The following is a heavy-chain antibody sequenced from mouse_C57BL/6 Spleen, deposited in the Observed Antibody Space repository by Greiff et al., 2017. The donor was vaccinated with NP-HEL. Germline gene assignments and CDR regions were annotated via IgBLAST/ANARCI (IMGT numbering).Heavy chain of an antibody. CDR3: ARQALDYFDD. Sequence: EVQRVESGGDLVKPGGSLKLSCAASGFTFSSYGMSWVRQTPDKRLEWVATISSGGSYTYYPDSVKGRFTISRDNAKNTLYLQMSSLKSEDTAMYYCARQALDYFDDWGQGTTLTVSS. V-gene: IGHV5-6*01. J-gene: IGHJ2*01. CDR1: GFTFSSYG. CDR2: ISSGGSYT.